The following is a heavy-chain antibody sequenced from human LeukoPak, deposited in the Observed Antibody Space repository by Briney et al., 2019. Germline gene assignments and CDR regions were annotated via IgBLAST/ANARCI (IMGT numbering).Heavy chain of an antibody. CDR1: GGTFTSYA. Sequence: SVKVSCKASGGTFTSYAISWVRQAPGQGLEWMGRIIPIFGTANYAQKFQGRVTITTDESTSTAYMELSSLRSEDTAVYYCARDRGRGYSYGYDLDYWGQGTLVTVSS. CDR3: ARDRGRGYSYGYDLDY. V-gene: IGHV1-69*05. D-gene: IGHD5-18*01. J-gene: IGHJ4*02. CDR2: IIPIFGTA.